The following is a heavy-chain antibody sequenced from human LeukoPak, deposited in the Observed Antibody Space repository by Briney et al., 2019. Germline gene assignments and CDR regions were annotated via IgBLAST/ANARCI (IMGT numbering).Heavy chain of an antibody. Sequence: GASVKVSCKASGYTFTSYGISWVRQAPGQGLEWMGWISAYNGNTNYAQKLQGRVTMTTDTSTSTAYMELRSLRSDDTAVYYCARSFLCSSGCQNWFDPWGQGTLVTVSS. D-gene: IGHD6-19*01. V-gene: IGHV1-18*01. CDR3: ARSFLCSSGCQNWFDP. CDR2: ISAYNGNT. J-gene: IGHJ5*02. CDR1: GYTFTSYG.